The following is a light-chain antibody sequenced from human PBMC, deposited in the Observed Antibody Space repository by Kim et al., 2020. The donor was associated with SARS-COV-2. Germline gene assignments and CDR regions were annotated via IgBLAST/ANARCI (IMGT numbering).Light chain of an antibody. Sequence: GQSITSSCTATSSDVGGYKYVSWYQQHQGKAPKLLVFDVSNRPSGVSSRFSGFKSGNTASLTISGLQVEDEADYYCSSYTGSNSLVFGGGTQLTVL. CDR3: SSYTGSNSLV. V-gene: IGLV2-14*03. CDR2: DVS. CDR1: SSDVGGYKY. J-gene: IGLJ2*01.